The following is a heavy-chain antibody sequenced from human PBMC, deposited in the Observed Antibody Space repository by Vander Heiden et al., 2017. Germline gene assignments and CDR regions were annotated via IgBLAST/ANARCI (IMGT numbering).Heavy chain of an antibody. CDR1: GFTFSSYA. CDR3: AKFVGSGWTSFDY. CDR2: ISGSGAST. J-gene: IGHJ4*02. D-gene: IGHD6-19*01. V-gene: IGHV3-23*01. Sequence: EVQLLESGGGLVQPGGSLRLSCAASGFTFSSYAMTWVRQAPGKGLEWVSVISGSGASTYYADSVKGRFTISRDSSKNTLYLQMHSLRAEDTAVYYCAKFVGSGWTSFDYWGQGTLVTVSS.